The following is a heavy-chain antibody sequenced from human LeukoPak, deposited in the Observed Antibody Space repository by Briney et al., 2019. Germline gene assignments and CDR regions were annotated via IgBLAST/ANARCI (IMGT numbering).Heavy chain of an antibody. D-gene: IGHD1-26*01. J-gene: IGHJ6*03. CDR3: ARDPYSGSYGNYYYYYMDV. CDR2: ISYDGRNK. CDR1: GFSFSIYA. V-gene: IGHV3-30*04. Sequence: PGGSLRLSCGASGFSFSIYAMHWVRQAPGKGLEWVALISYDGRNKYYADSVKGRFTISRDNAKNSLYLQMNSLRAEDTAVYYCARDPYSGSYGNYYYYYMDVWGKGTTVTISS.